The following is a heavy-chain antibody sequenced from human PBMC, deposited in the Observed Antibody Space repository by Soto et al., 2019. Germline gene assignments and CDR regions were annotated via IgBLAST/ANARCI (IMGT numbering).Heavy chain of an antibody. CDR2: FDPEDGET. CDR3: ATEQPTINGSGRYFDY. V-gene: IGHV1-24*01. J-gene: IGHJ4*02. D-gene: IGHD3-10*01. Sequence: ASVKVSCKVSGYTLTELSMHWVRQAPGKGLEWMGGFDPEDGETIYAQKFQGRVTMTEDTSTDTAYMELSSLRSEDTAVYYCATEQPTINGSGRYFDYWGQGTLVTVSS. CDR1: GYTLTELS.